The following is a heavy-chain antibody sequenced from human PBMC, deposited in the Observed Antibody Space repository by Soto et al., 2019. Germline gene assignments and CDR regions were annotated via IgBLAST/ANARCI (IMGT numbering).Heavy chain of an antibody. CDR1: GFTFSSYS. Sequence: EVQLVESGGGLVKPGGSLRLSCAASGFTFSSYSMNWVRQAPGKGLEWVSSISSSSSYIYYADSVKGRFTISRDNAKNSLYLQMNSLTAEDTAVYYCARVLYSSSARYFDYWGQGTLVTVSS. CDR3: ARVLYSSSARYFDY. CDR2: ISSSSSYI. D-gene: IGHD6-6*01. V-gene: IGHV3-21*01. J-gene: IGHJ4*02.